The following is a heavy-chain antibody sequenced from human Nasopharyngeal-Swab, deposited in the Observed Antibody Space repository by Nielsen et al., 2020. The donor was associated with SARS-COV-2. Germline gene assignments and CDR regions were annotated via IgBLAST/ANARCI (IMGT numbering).Heavy chain of an antibody. Sequence: GESLKISCVSSGVIFSKYWMHWVRQAPGTGQVWVSRVNQDGSRTDYADSVRGRFTISRDKAKNTLYLQMNSLRVEDTAVYYCVKHQGSSSDQWGQGTLVTVSS. CDR1: GVIFSKYW. CDR2: VNQDGSRT. J-gene: IGHJ4*02. CDR3: VKHQGSSSDQ. V-gene: IGHV3-74*01.